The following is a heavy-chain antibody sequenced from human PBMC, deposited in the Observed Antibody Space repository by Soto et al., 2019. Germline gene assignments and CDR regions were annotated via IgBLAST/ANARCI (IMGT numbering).Heavy chain of an antibody. CDR3: AKSQEIGTHFFDS. D-gene: IGHD6-13*01. CDR1: GFTFSGFD. V-gene: IGHV3-13*01. CDR2: IGTAGDT. J-gene: IGHJ4*02. Sequence: GGSLRLSCEASGFTFSGFDMHWVRQPTGKGLECVSSIGTAGDTYYAVSVKGRFTISRDNAKNSLSLQMNSLRAGDMAVYFCAKSQEIGTHFFDSWGQGTQVTVYS.